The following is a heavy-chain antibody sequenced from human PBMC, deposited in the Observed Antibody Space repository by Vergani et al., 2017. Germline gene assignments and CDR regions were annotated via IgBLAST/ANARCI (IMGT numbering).Heavy chain of an antibody. CDR2: IFYSGTT. D-gene: IGHD6-25*01. V-gene: IGHV4-31*11. Sequence: QVQLRESGPGVVKPSQTLSLTCAVSGGSISSGDHCWTWIRQRPGKGLEWIGYIFYSGTTYDNPSLRSRLTISVDTSQNQFSLKLRSVTAADTAVYYCARVDTXVPATSHFYYMDVWGKGTTVVVSS. J-gene: IGHJ6*03. CDR1: GGSISSGDHC. CDR3: ARVDTXVPATSHFYYMDV.